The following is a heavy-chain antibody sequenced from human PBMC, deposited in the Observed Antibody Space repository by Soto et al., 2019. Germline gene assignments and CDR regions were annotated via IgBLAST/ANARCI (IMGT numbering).Heavy chain of an antibody. J-gene: IGHJ3*02. V-gene: IGHV3-7*01. CDR1: GLTVSISW. CDR2: INPAGNVQ. CDR3: ATANTPYAFDM. Sequence: VQLVESGGGLVQPGESLRLSCTASGLTVSISWMTWVRQAPGEGLEWVSNINPAGNVQHYADSVKERFTISRDNAKNSLFLQMSGLRVEDTAVYYCATANTPYAFDMWGQGTMVTVSS.